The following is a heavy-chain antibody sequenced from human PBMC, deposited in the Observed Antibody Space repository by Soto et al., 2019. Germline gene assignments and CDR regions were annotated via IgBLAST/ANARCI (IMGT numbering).Heavy chain of an antibody. CDR3: VQDMRGPDGSYLTFGLDV. D-gene: IGHD1-26*01. CDR1: GFTFGDYG. V-gene: IGHV3-9*01. J-gene: IGHJ6*02. CDR2: ITWSSGVM. Sequence: GGSLRLSXTASGFTFGDYGVHWVRQTPGKGLEWVSGITWSSGVMAYADSVKGRFTVSRDNAKNFLYLQMDSLRADDTALYYCVQDMRGPDGSYLTFGLDVWGHGTTVTVSS.